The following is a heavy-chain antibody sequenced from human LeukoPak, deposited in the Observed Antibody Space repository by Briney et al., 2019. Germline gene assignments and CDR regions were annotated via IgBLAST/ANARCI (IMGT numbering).Heavy chain of an antibody. CDR3: ARHMGSYYYGMDV. Sequence: GESLKTSCKGLGYRFTMYWIGWVRQMPGKGLEWMAIIYPGDSDTRYSPSFQGQVTISADKSTSTAYLQWNSLKASDTAMYYCARHMGSYYYGMDVWGPGTTVTVSS. D-gene: IGHD3-10*01. V-gene: IGHV5-51*01. J-gene: IGHJ6*01. CDR2: IYPGDSDT. CDR1: GYRFTMYW.